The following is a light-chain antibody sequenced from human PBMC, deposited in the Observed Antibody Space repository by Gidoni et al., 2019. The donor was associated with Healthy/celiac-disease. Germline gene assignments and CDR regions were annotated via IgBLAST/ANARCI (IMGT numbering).Light chain of an antibody. J-gene: IGKJ1*01. CDR2: AAS. V-gene: IGKV1-39*01. CDR1: QSISSY. CDR3: QQSYSTPRT. Sequence: DIQMTQSPSSLSASVGDRVTITCRASQSISSYLNSYQQKPGKAPKVLIYAASSLQSGVPSRFSGSGSGTDFTLTISSLQPEDFATYYCQQSYSTPRTFGQGTKVEIK.